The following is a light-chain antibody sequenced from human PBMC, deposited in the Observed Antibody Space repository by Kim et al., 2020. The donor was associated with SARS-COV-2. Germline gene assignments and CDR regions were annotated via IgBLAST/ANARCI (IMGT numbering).Light chain of an antibody. J-gene: IGLJ3*02. Sequence: GKTVTISCTRSSGSSASNDVKWYQQRTGSSPTTVIYDDNQRPSGVPDRFSGSIDSSSNSASLTISGLKTEDEADYYCQSYDSSDRVFGGGTQLTVL. CDR3: QSYDSSDRV. V-gene: IGLV6-57*01. CDR2: DDN. CDR1: SGSSASND.